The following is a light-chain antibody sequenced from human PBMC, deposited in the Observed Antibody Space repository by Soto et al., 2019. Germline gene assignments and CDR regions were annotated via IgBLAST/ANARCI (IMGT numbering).Light chain of an antibody. CDR3: QQSYSTPPFT. CDR1: QSVSSY. Sequence: DIQMTQSPSPLSASVGDRVDITCRTSQSVSSYLNWYQAKPGKAPKLLIYEASSLESGFPSRFSGSGSGTDFTLTISSLQPEDSATYDCQQSYSTPPFTFGPGTRVDI. J-gene: IGKJ3*01. CDR2: EAS. V-gene: IGKV1-39*01.